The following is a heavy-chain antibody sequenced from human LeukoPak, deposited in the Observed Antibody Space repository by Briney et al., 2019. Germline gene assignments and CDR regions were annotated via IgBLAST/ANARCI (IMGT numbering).Heavy chain of an antibody. CDR1: GYSFTSYC. V-gene: IGHV5-51*01. CDR2: IYPGDSDT. J-gene: IGHJ6*03. D-gene: IGHD6-13*01. Sequence: GESLQISCNGSGYSFTSYCIGWVRQMPGKGLEWMGIIYPGDSDTRYSPSFQGQVTISADKSISTAYLQWSSLKASDTAMYYCARQVRAAAGLGDYYYYYMDVWGKGTTVTVSS. CDR3: ARQVRAAAGLGDYYYYYMDV.